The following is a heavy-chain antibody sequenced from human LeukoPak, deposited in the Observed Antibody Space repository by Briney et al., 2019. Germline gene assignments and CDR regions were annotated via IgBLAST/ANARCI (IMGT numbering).Heavy chain of an antibody. CDR1: EYTFTSYD. V-gene: IGHV1-8*01. CDR2: MNPNSGNT. D-gene: IGHD3-9*01. J-gene: IGHJ4*02. Sequence: ASVKVSCKASEYTFTSYDINWARQATGQGLEWMGWMNPNSGNTGYAQKFQGRVTMTRNTSISTAYMELSSLRSEDTAVYYCATLRYFDWLQGSYYFDYWGQGTLVTVSS. CDR3: ATLRYFDWLQGSYYFDY.